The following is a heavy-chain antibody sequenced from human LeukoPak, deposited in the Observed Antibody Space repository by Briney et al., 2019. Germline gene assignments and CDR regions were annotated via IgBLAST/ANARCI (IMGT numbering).Heavy chain of an antibody. D-gene: IGHD6-6*01. V-gene: IGHV1-8*02. Sequence: GASVKVSCKASGYTFTGYYMYWVRQATGQGLEWMGWMNPNSGNTGYAQKFQGRVTMTRNTSISTAYMELSSLRSEDTAVYYCARGSIAARLRLDYWGQGTLVTVSS. J-gene: IGHJ4*02. CDR3: ARGSIAARLRLDY. CDR1: GYTFTGYY. CDR2: MNPNSGNT.